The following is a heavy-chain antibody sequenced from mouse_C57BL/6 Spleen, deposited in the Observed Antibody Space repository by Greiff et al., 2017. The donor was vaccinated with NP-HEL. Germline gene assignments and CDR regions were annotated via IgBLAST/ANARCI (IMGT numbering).Heavy chain of an antibody. CDR3: ASGYYDYDGTWFAY. CDR1: GFTFSSYA. J-gene: IGHJ3*01. D-gene: IGHD2-4*01. CDR2: ISDGGSYT. Sequence: EVMLVESGGGLVKPGGSLKLSCAASGFTFSSYAMSWVRQTPEKRLEWVATISDGGSYTYYPDNVKGRFTISRDNATNNLYLQMSHLKSEDTAMYYGASGYYDYDGTWFAYWGQGTLVTVSA. V-gene: IGHV5-4*03.